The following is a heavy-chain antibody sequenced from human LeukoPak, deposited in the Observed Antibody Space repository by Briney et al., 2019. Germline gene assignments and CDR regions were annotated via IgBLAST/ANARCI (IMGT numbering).Heavy chain of an antibody. J-gene: IGHJ3*02. CDR2: IFYTGKT. V-gene: IGHV4-39*07. CDR1: GGGLSYY. CDR3: ARSYDSSGPFDI. D-gene: IGHD3-22*01. Sequence: PSETLSLTCTVSGGGLSYYWGWIRQPPGKGLEWIGTIFYTGKTYYNPSLMSRVTMSIDTSKKQFSLKLSSVTAADTAVYYCARSYDSSGPFDIWGQGTMVTVSS.